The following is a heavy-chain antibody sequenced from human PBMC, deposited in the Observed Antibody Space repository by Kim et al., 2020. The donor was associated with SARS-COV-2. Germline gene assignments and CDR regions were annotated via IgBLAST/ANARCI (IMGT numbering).Heavy chain of an antibody. CDR1: GGSISSSTYS. V-gene: IGHV4-39*01. D-gene: IGHD6-13*01. Sequence: SETLSLTCTISGGSISSSTYSWNWFRQPPGDELEWIGGIDPSGTTYYNPSLKSRVTLSVETSRNQFSLKLCSVTAADTAVFYCTRHLSGSSWFDYWGQGT. CDR2: IDPSGTT. CDR3: TRHLSGSSWFDY. J-gene: IGHJ4*02.